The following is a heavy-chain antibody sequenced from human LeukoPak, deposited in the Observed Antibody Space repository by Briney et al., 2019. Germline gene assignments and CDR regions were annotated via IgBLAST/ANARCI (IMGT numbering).Heavy chain of an antibody. CDR1: GFTFSSYW. Sequence: PGGSLRLSCAASGFTFSSYWMSWVRQAPGKGLEWVANIKQDGSEKYYVDSVKGRFTISRDNAKNSLYLQMNSLRAEDTAVYYCARGDYGDYGYFTYLDYWGQGTLVTVSS. J-gene: IGHJ4*02. CDR2: IKQDGSEK. CDR3: ARGDYGDYGYFTYLDY. V-gene: IGHV3-7*03. D-gene: IGHD4-17*01.